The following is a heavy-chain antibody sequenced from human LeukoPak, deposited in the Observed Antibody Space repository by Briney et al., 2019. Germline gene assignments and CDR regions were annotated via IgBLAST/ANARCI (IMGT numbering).Heavy chain of an antibody. Sequence: KPSETLSLTCTVSAGSISSNSYYWGWIRQPPGKGLQWIGSICYSGSTNYNPSLKSRVTISVDKSKNQFSLKLSSVTAADTAVYYCASRPNLYCSHGVCYISDYWGQGTLVTVSS. D-gene: IGHD2-8*01. CDR2: ICYSGST. J-gene: IGHJ4*02. V-gene: IGHV4-39*07. CDR3: ASRPNLYCSHGVCYISDY. CDR1: AGSISSNSYY.